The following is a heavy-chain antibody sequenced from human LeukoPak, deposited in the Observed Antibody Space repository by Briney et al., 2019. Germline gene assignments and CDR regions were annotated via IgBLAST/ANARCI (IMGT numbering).Heavy chain of an antibody. J-gene: IGHJ5*02. CDR2: INHSVST. D-gene: IGHD2-2*01. Sequence: PSETLSLTCAVYGGSFSGYYWSWIRQPPGKGLEWIGEINHSVSTNYNPSLKSRVTISVDTSKNEFSLKLSSVTAADAAVYYCARGEGVPAANRKVFDPWGQGTLVTVSS. CDR1: GGSFSGYY. V-gene: IGHV4-34*01. CDR3: ARGEGVPAANRKVFDP.